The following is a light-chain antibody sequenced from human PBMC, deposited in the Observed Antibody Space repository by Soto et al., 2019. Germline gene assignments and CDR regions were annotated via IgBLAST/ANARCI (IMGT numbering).Light chain of an antibody. J-gene: IGKJ4*01. Sequence: EIVLTQSPGTLSLSPGERATLSCRASQTISSSHLAWYQQKPGQAPRLLLYGASSRITGIPDRFRGSGSETDFILTITRQEPEDFEVYYCKQYGGSPLTFGGGTKVEIK. CDR1: QTISSSH. CDR2: GAS. V-gene: IGKV3-20*01. CDR3: KQYGGSPLT.